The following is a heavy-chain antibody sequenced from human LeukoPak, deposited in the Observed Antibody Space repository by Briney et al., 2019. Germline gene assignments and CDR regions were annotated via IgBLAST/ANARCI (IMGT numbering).Heavy chain of an antibody. D-gene: IGHD5-12*01. V-gene: IGHV4-34*01. Sequence: PSETLSLTCGVYGGSFSGYYWSWIRQPPGKGLEWIGEINHSGSTNYNPSLKSRVTISVDTSENQFSLKLSSVTAADTAVYYCARGARGYSGYDFDYWGQGTLVTVSS. J-gene: IGHJ4*02. CDR1: GGSFSGYY. CDR2: INHSGST. CDR3: ARGARGYSGYDFDY.